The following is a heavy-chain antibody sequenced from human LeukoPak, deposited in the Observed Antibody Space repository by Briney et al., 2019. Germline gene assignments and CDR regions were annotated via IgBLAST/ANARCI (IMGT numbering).Heavy chain of an antibody. CDR2: IYYSGST. Sequence: PSETLSLTCTVSGGSISSYYWSWIRQPPGKGLEWIGYIYYSGSTNYNPSLKSRVTISVDTSKNQFSLKLSSVTAADTAVYYCVRVLSRDPTYYYDSGWYFDLWGRGTLVTVSS. V-gene: IGHV4-59*01. J-gene: IGHJ2*01. CDR1: GGSISSYY. D-gene: IGHD3-22*01. CDR3: VRVLSRDPTYYYDSGWYFDL.